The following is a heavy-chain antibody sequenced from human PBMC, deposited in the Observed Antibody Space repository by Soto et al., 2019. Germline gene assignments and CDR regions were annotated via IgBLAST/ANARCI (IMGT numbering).Heavy chain of an antibody. V-gene: IGHV3-74*01. J-gene: IGHJ4*02. CDR1: AFIVSSYL. CDR3: ARVNYGDYGGVYDY. Sequence: EVQLVASGGGLVQPGGSLRLSCAASAFIVSSYLMHWVRQAPEKGLVWVSRINSDGSSTSFADSVKGRFTISRDNAKNTLYLQMNSLRAEDTGAYYCARVNYGDYGGVYDYWGQGTLVTVSS. D-gene: IGHD4-17*01. CDR2: INSDGSST.